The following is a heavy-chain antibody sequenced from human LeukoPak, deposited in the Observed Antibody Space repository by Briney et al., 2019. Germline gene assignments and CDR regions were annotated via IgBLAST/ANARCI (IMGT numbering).Heavy chain of an antibody. J-gene: IGHJ5*02. CDR2: ISGSGGST. CDR3: AKGAYGVLPDWFDP. V-gene: IGHV3-23*01. D-gene: IGHD4-17*01. CDR1: GGSFSGYY. Sequence: ETLSLXCAVYGGSFSGYYWRWIRQAPGKGLEWVSAISGSGGSTYYADSVKGWFTISRDNSKNTLYLQMNSLRAEDTAVYYCAKGAYGVLPDWFDPWGQGTLVTVSS.